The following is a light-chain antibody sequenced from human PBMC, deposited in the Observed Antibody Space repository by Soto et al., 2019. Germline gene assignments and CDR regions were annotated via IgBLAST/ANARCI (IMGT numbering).Light chain of an antibody. CDR3: QQRSNWPRT. CDR2: DAS. Sequence: EIVLTQSPATLSLSPGERATLSCRASQRVSSYLAWYQQKPGQAPRLLIYDASNRATGIPARFSGSVSGTDFTLTISSLEPEDFAVYYCQQRSNWPRTFGQGTKLEIK. J-gene: IGKJ2*01. CDR1: QRVSSY. V-gene: IGKV3-11*01.